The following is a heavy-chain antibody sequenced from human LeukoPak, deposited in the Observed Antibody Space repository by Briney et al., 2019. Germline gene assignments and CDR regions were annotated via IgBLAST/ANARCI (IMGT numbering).Heavy chain of an antibody. V-gene: IGHV4-39*07. Sequence: SETLSLTCTVSGGSISSSSYYWGWIRQPPGKGLEWIGSIYYSGSTYYNPSLKSRVTISVDTSKNQFSLKLSSVTAADTAVYYCARDSPNPGVTYYYMDVWGKGTTVTISS. CDR1: GGSISSSSYY. J-gene: IGHJ6*03. D-gene: IGHD2-8*01. CDR2: IYYSGST. CDR3: ARDSPNPGVTYYYMDV.